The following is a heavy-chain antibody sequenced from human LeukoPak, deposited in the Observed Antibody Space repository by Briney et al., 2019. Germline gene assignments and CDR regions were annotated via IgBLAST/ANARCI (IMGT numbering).Heavy chain of an antibody. V-gene: IGHV3-74*01. J-gene: IGHJ4*02. CDR2: ISTDGSRT. CDR1: GFTLSNYW. Sequence: GGSLRLSCAASGFTLSNYWMHWVRQVPGKGLVWVSRISTDGSRTSYADSVKGRFTISRDNAKNTLYLQMDSLRAEDTAVYYCARDAFGVDKSPFWGQGTLVTVSS. D-gene: IGHD3-3*01. CDR3: ARDAFGVDKSPF.